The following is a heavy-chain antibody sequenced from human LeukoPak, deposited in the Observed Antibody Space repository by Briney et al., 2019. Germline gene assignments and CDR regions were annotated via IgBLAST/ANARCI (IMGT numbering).Heavy chain of an antibody. V-gene: IGHV1-8*01. CDR1: GYTFTSYD. CDR2: MNPNSGNT. J-gene: IGHJ6*02. D-gene: IGHD3-10*01. Sequence: ASVKVSCKASGYTFTSYDINWVRQATGQGLEWMGWMNPNSGNTGYAQKFQGRVTMTRNTSISTAYMELSSLRSEDTAVYYCARGFLFHYYGSGSYCSRFPYGMDVWGQGTTVTVSS. CDR3: ARGFLFHYYGSGSYCSRFPYGMDV.